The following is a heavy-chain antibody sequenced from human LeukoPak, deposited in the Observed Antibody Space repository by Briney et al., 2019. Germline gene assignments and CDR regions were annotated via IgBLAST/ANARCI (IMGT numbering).Heavy chain of an antibody. J-gene: IGHJ4*02. V-gene: IGHV3-15*01. CDR1: GFTFSNAW. D-gene: IGHD3-22*01. CDR2: IKSKTDGGTT. CDR3: TVPYYYDGSGYYYLDY. Sequence: GGSLRLSCAASGFTFSNAWMSWVRQAPGKGLEWVGRIKSKTDGGTTGYAAPVKGRFTISRDDSKNTLYLQMNSLKTEDTAVYYCTVPYYYDGSGYYYLDYWGQGTLVTVSS.